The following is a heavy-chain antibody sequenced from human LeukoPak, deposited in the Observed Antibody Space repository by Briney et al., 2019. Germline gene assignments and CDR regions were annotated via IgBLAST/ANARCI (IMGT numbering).Heavy chain of an antibody. J-gene: IGHJ5*02. Sequence: SETLSLTCSVSGGSIINTYYNWGWIRQPPGKGLEWIGTIYHSGTTYYNPPFESRVTISVDTSKDQFSLKLNSVTAADTAVYYCARLPTGYPNWFDPWGQGSLVAVSS. D-gene: IGHD3-9*01. CDR2: IYHSGTT. CDR3: ARLPTGYPNWFDP. V-gene: IGHV4-39*01. CDR1: GGSIINTYYN.